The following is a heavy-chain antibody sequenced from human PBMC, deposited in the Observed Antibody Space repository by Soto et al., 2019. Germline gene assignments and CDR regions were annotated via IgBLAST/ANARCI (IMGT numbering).Heavy chain of an antibody. Sequence: EVQLVESGGGLVKPGGSLRLSCVASGVTFSSYGMNWVRQAPGKGLAWVSYISSGRPTIQYADSVKGRFTISRDNAKNSLYLQMNSLRAEYTAVYYCARGGAARPDYWGQGTLVTVSS. J-gene: IGHJ4*02. V-gene: IGHV3-48*01. CDR1: GVTFSSYG. D-gene: IGHD6-6*01. CDR2: ISSGRPTI. CDR3: ARGGAARPDY.